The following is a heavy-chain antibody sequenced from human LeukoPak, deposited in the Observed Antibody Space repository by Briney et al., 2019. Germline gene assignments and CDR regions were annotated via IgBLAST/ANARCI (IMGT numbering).Heavy chain of an antibody. Sequence: GGSLRLSCAASGFSFSNYGMSWVRQAPGKGLEWVSGVSPSGANTYSADSVKGRFTISRDNSKNTVYLQMNSLRSEDTAVYHCARVHAAWYFGYWGQGILVTVSS. CDR1: GFSFSNYG. V-gene: IGHV3-23*01. CDR2: VSPSGANT. J-gene: IGHJ4*02. CDR3: ARVHAAWYFGY. D-gene: IGHD2-15*01.